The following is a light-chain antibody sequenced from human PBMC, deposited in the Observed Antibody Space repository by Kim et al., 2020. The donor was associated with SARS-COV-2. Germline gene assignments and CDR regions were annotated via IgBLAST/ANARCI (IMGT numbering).Light chain of an antibody. V-gene: IGLV3-1*01. Sequence: SYELTQPPSVSVSPGQTASITCSGDKLGDKYACWYQQKPGQSPVMVIYQDSKRPSGMPERFSGSNSGNTATLTISGTQAMDEADYYCQAWDSSTAVVFGG. CDR3: QAWDSSTAVV. CDR1: KLGDKY. J-gene: IGLJ2*01. CDR2: QDS.